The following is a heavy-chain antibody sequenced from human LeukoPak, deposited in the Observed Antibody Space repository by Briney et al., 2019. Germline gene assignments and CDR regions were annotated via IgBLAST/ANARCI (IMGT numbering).Heavy chain of an antibody. D-gene: IGHD2-2*01. V-gene: IGHV3-7*01. CDR3: ARDWDVVVPAAVAFDY. CDR2: IRQDGSQK. CDR1: GFTFSTYW. Sequence: PGGSLRLSCAASGFTFSTYWMTWVRQAPGKGLEWVANIRQDGSQKYYVDSVKGRFTISRDNAKNSLYLQMDSLRAEDTAVYYCARDWDVVVPAAVAFDYWGQGTLVTVSS. J-gene: IGHJ4*02.